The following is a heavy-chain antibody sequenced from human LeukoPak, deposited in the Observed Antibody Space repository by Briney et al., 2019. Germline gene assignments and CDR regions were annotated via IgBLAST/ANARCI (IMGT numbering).Heavy chain of an antibody. D-gene: IGHD2-2*01. V-gene: IGHV1-24*01. Sequence: ASVKVSCKVSGYTLTELSMHWVRQAPGKGLEWMRGFDPEDGETIYAQKFQGRVTMTEDTSTDTAYMELSSLRSEDTAVYYCATTAGADYCSSTSCYDYWGQGTLVTVSS. CDR3: ATTAGADYCSSTSCYDY. J-gene: IGHJ4*02. CDR1: GYTLTELS. CDR2: FDPEDGET.